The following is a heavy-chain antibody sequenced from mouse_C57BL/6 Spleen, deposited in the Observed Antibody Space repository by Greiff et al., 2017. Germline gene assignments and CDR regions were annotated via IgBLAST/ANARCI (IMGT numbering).Heavy chain of an antibody. J-gene: IGHJ2*01. Sequence: EVMLVESEGGLVQPGSSMKLSCTASGFTFSDYYMAWVRQVPEKGLEWVANINYDGSSTYYLDSLKSRFIISRDNAKNILYLQMSSLKSEDTATYYCARSGVLLPYYFDYWGQGTTLTVSS. V-gene: IGHV5-16*01. D-gene: IGHD1-1*01. CDR3: ARSGVLLPYYFDY. CDR2: INYDGSST. CDR1: GFTFSDYY.